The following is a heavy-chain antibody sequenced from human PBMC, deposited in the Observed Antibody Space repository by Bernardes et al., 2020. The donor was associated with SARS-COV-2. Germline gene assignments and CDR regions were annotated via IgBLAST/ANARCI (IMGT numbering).Heavy chain of an antibody. Sequence: LSLTCAVSAYSISSGYYWGWIRQPPGKGLEWIGTIYHGGNTYYNPSLKSRVTISVDTSKNHFSLKLSSVTAADTAVYYCARARNWSPNYYYGMDVWGQGTTVTVSS. CDR1: AYSISSGYY. J-gene: IGHJ6*02. CDR3: ARARNWSPNYYYGMDV. CDR2: IYHGGNT. V-gene: IGHV4-38-2*01.